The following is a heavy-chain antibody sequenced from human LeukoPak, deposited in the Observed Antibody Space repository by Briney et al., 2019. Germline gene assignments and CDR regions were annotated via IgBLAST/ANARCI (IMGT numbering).Heavy chain of an antibody. CDR2: INPNSGGT. V-gene: IGHV1-2*06. CDR3: ARITIGYCSSTSCSTVDSSSWYEDY. CDR1: GYTFTGYY. Sequence: GASVTVSCKASGYTFTGYYMHWVRQAPGQGLEWMGRINPNSGGTNYAQKFQGRVTMTRDTSISTAYMELSRLRSDDTAVYYCARITIGYCSSTSCSTVDSSSWYEDYSGQGTLVTVSS. J-gene: IGHJ4*02. D-gene: IGHD2-2*01.